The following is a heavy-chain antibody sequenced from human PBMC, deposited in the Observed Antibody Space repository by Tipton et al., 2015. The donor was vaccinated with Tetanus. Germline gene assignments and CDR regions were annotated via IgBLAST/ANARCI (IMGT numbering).Heavy chain of an antibody. D-gene: IGHD5-12*01. CDR2: IYYTGAT. Sequence: TLSLTCTVSGASITTYHWSWLRQTPGRGLEWIGHIYYTGATSYNSSLQSRVTLSIDTSKNQFSLKMTSVTATDTAVYYCARPGVGGYTGYYFDFWGQGTVVTVSS. CDR1: GASITTYH. CDR3: ARPGVGGYTGYYFDF. J-gene: IGHJ4*02. V-gene: IGHV4-59*01.